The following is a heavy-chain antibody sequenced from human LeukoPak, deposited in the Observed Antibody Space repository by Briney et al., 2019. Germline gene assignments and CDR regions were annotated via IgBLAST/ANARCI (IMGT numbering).Heavy chain of an antibody. J-gene: IGHJ6*02. V-gene: IGHV3-15*01. CDR2: IKRKNDGGTT. CDR1: GFTFRYAW. CDR3: TTLRLDYGGDSDYYYGMDV. D-gene: IGHD4-23*01. Sequence: GGSLRLSCAASGFTFRYAWMTWVRQAPGKGLEWVGRIKRKNDGGTTVYSAPVRGRFTISRDDSEDTLYLQMNSLKTEDTAVYYCTTLRLDYGGDSDYYYGMDVWGQGTTVTVSS.